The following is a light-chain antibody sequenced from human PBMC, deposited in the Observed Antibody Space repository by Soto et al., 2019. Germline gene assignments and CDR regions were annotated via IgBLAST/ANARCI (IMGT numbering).Light chain of an antibody. V-gene: IGLV1-51*01. J-gene: IGLJ2*01. CDR3: GTWDSSLSAVV. CDR2: DNE. Sequence: QSVLTQPPSVSAAPGQKVTISCSGSSSNVGKNYVSWSRHLPGTAPKVLIYDNEKRPSGIPDRFSASKSGTSATLAITGLQTGDEADYYCGTWDSSLSAVVFGGGTKLTVL. CDR1: SSNVGKNY.